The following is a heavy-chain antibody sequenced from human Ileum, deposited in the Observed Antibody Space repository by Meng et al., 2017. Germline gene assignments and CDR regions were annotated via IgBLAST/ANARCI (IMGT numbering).Heavy chain of an antibody. J-gene: IGHJ1*01. CDR2: IHHSGSI. CDR3: ARGDIAARCQH. D-gene: IGHD6-6*01. CDR1: GGSLHGYY. Sequence: QVRVQQGGPGRFEPSGTLSLTCGFYGGSLHGYYCTWIRQPPGEGLELIGEIHHSGSITYNPSLESRVTISMDTSKKQFSLKLHSVTAADTAVYYCARGDIAARCQHWGQGTLVTVSS. V-gene: IGHV4-34*01.